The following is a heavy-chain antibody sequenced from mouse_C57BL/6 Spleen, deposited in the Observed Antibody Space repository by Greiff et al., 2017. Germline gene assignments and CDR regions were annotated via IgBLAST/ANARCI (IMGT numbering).Heavy chain of an antibody. D-gene: IGHD2-4*01. CDR2: ISDGGSYT. J-gene: IGHJ2*01. CDR3: AREGYDYVDY. Sequence: EVKLVESGGGLVKPGGSLTLSCAASGFTFSSYAMSWVRQTPEKRLEWVATISDGGSYTYYPDNVKGRFTISRDNAKNNLYLQMSHLKSEDTAMYYCAREGYDYVDYWGQGTTRTVSS. CDR1: GFTFSSYA. V-gene: IGHV5-4*01.